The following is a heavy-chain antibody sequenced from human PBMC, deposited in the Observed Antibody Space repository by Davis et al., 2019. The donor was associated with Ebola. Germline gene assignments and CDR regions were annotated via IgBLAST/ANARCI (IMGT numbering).Heavy chain of an antibody. J-gene: IGHJ3*02. CDR3: AKDIVVVPAATTSFDI. CDR1: GFTFSSYG. Sequence: PGGSLRLSCAASGFTFSSYGMHWVRQAPGKGLEWVAVIWYDGSNKYYADSVKGRFTISRDNSKNTLYLQMNSLRAEDTAVYYCAKDIVVVPAATTSFDIWGQGTMVTVSS. V-gene: IGHV3-33*06. D-gene: IGHD2-2*01. CDR2: IWYDGSNK.